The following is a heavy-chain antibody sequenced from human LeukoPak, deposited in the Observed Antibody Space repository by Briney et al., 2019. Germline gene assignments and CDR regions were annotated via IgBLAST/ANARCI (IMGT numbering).Heavy chain of an antibody. CDR3: ARDRGQWLLNWFDP. Sequence: PSETLSLTCTVSGGSISSYYWSWIRQPPGKGLEWIGYIYYSGSTNYNPSLKSRVTISVETSKNQFSLKLSSVTAADTAVYYCARDRGQWLLNWFDPWGQGTLVTVSS. D-gene: IGHD6-19*01. J-gene: IGHJ5*02. CDR2: IYYSGST. V-gene: IGHV4-59*01. CDR1: GGSISSYY.